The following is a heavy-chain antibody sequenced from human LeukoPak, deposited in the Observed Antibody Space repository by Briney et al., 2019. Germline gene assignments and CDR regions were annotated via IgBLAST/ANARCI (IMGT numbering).Heavy chain of an antibody. D-gene: IGHD6-19*01. CDR2: FDPEDGET. CDR1: GYTLTELS. J-gene: IGHJ4*02. Sequence: AAVKVSCKVSGYTLTELSMHWVRQAPGKGLEWMGGFDPEDGETIYAQKFQGRVTMTEDTSTDTAYMELSSLRSEDTAVYYCATGSSGWEYFDYWGQGTLVTVSS. CDR3: ATGSSGWEYFDY. V-gene: IGHV1-24*01.